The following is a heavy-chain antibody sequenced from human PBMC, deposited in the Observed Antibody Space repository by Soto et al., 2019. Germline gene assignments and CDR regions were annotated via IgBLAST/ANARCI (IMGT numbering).Heavy chain of an antibody. J-gene: IGHJ6*02. CDR3: ARDSCSSISCYHYYYGMDV. Sequence: QVQLVQSGAEVKKPGSSVKVSCKASGGTFSSYTISWVRQAPGQGLEWMGRIIPILGIANYAQKFQGRVTITADKSTSTAYMELSSLRSEDTAVYYCARDSCSSISCYHYYYGMDVWGQGTTVTVSS. CDR1: GGTFSSYT. D-gene: IGHD2-2*01. V-gene: IGHV1-69*08. CDR2: IIPILGIA.